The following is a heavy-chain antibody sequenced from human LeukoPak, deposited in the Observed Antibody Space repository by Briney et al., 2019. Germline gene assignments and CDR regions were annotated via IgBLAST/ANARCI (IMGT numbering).Heavy chain of an antibody. V-gene: IGHV3-7*03. CDR3: AKVRTMIVVVGPFDY. D-gene: IGHD3-22*01. CDR1: GFTFSSYW. Sequence: GGSLRLSCAASGFTFSSYWMSWVRQALGKGLEWVANIKQDGSEKYYVDSVKGRFTISRDDAKNSLYLQMNSLRAEDTAVYYCAKVRTMIVVVGPFDYWGQGTLVTVSS. CDR2: IKQDGSEK. J-gene: IGHJ4*02.